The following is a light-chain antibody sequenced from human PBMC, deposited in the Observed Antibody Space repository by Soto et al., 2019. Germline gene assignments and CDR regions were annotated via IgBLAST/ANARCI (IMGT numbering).Light chain of an antibody. Sequence: QSVLTQPASVSGSPGQSITISCTGTSSDIGNYNYVSWYQQHPGKAPKLIIYEVTNRPSGVSDRFSGSKSGTTASLTISGLQAEDEADYHCSSYIRRSSAWVFGGAPQLNVL. V-gene: IGLV2-14*01. CDR3: SSYIRRSSAWV. CDR2: EVT. CDR1: SSDIGNYNY. J-gene: IGLJ3*02.